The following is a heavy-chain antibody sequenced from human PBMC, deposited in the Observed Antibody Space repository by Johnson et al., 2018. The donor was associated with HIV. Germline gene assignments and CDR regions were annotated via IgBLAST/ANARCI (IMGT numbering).Heavy chain of an antibody. J-gene: IGHJ3*02. V-gene: IGHV3-73*02. CDR3: SGYRITVGSTDKDDASDI. CDR2: IRTKPNTYAT. Sequence: EVQLVESGGGLVQPGGSLKLSCAASGFSFSGSAVHWVRQASGKGLEWLGRIRTKPNTYATSYGASVQGRFSISRDDSKNTAYLQINSLKTEDTAVYYCSGYRITVGSTDKDDASDIWGQGTLVTVSA. CDR1: GFSFSGSA. D-gene: IGHD5-12*01.